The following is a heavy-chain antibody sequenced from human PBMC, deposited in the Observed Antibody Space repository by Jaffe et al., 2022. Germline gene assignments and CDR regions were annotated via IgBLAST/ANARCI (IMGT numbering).Heavy chain of an antibody. CDR3: ARGAAGGDWSDAENWFDP. CDR1: GGSISSYY. D-gene: IGHD3-3*01. CDR2: IYYSGST. V-gene: IGHV4-59*01. J-gene: IGHJ5*02. Sequence: QVQLQESGPGLVKPSETLSLTCTVSGGSISSYYWSWIRQPPGKGLEWIGYIYYSGSTNYNPSLKSRVTISVDTSKNQFSLKLSSVTAADTAVYYCARGAAGGDWSDAENWFDPWGQGTLVTVSS.